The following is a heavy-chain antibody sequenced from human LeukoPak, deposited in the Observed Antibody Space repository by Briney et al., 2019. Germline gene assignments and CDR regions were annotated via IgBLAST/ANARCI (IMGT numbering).Heavy chain of an antibody. CDR3: ARVSDSRAVGPFDY. Sequence: SETLSLTCTVSGDSISSFYWSWIRQPPGKGLEWIGYISYSGSTNYNPSLKSRVTISVDASKSQFSLELSSVTAADTAIYYCARVSDSRAVGPFDYWGQGTLVTVSS. CDR2: ISYSGST. D-gene: IGHD3-10*01. J-gene: IGHJ4*02. V-gene: IGHV4-59*12. CDR1: GDSISSFY.